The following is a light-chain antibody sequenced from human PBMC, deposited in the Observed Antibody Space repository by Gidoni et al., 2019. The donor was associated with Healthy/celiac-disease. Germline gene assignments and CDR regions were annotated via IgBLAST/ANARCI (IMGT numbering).Light chain of an antibody. V-gene: IGLV1-40*01. Sequence: SVLTQPPSVSGAPGQRVPISCTGSSSNIGAGYDVHWYQQLPGTAPKLLIYGNSNRPSGVPDRFSGSKSGTSASLAITGLQAEDEADYYCQSYDSSLSGSEVFGGGTKLTVL. CDR2: GNS. CDR1: SSNIGAGYD. CDR3: QSYDSSLSGSEV. J-gene: IGLJ3*02.